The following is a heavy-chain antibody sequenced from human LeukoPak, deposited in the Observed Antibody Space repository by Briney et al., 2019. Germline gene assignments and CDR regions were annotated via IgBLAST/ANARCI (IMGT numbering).Heavy chain of an antibody. CDR3: ARPSRRGVVIPFDY. CDR1: GGSISSYY. J-gene: IGHJ4*02. D-gene: IGHD3-3*01. V-gene: IGHV4-59*08. Sequence: SETLSLTCTVSGGSISSYYWSWIRQPPGKGLEWIGYIYYSGSTNYNPSLKSRVTISVDTSKNQFSLKLSSVTAADTVVYYCARPSRRGVVIPFDYWGQGTLVTVSS. CDR2: IYYSGST.